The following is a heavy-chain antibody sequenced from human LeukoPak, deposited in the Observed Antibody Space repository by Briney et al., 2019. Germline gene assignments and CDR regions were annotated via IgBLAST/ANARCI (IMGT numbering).Heavy chain of an antibody. CDR2: INSDGTST. D-gene: IGHD3-16*01. CDR3: SLGQAHGMDV. J-gene: IGHJ6*02. V-gene: IGHV3-74*01. CDR1: GFTFSSYW. Sequence: GGSLRLSCAASGFTFSSYWMHWVRQAPGKGLMWVSRINSDGTSTSYADSVKGRFTISGDNAKNTLYLQMNSLRAGDTAVYYCSLGQAHGMDVWGQGTTVTVSS.